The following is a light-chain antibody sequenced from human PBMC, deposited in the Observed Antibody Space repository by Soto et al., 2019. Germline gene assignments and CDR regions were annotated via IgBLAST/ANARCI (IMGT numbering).Light chain of an antibody. J-gene: IGKJ4*01. Sequence: DIQMTQSPSTLSASVGDRVTITCRASQSISNRLAWYQQKPGKAPKLLIYRASSLEGGVPSRFSGSGSGTEFTLTVSGLQHDDFAIYYCQQYESYPTFGGGTKVEIK. CDR3: QQYESYPT. CDR1: QSISNR. V-gene: IGKV1-5*03. CDR2: RAS.